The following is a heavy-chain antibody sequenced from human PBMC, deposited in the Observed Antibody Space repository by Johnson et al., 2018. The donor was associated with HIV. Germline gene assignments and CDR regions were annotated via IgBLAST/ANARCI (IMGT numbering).Heavy chain of an antibody. Sequence: QVQLVESGGGLVQPGGSLRLSCAASGFTFSDYYMSWIRQAPGKGLEWVSYISSGGSTIYYADSVKGRFTISRANSRNTLFLQMKSLRTEDTAVYYCAREEGAKYAFDIWGQGTMVTVSS. CDR3: AREEGAKYAFDI. J-gene: IGHJ3*02. V-gene: IGHV3-11*04. CDR2: ISSGGSTI. CDR1: GFTFSDYY. D-gene: IGHD1-26*01.